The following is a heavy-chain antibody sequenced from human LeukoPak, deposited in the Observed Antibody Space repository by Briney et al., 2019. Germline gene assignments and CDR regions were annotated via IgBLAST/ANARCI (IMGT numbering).Heavy chain of an antibody. CDR2: ISYDGSNK. CDR1: GFTFSSYA. D-gene: IGHD4-11*01. V-gene: IGHV3-30-3*01. J-gene: IGHJ4*02. CDR3: ARVYSTYYFDY. Sequence: GGSLRLSCAASGFTFSSYAMHWVRQAPGKGLEWVAVISYDGSNKYYADSVKGRFTISRDNAKNSLYLQMNSLRAEDTAVYYCARVYSTYYFDYWGQGTLVTVSS.